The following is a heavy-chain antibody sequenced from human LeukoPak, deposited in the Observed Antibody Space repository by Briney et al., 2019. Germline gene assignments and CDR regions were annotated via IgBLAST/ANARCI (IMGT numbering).Heavy chain of an antibody. J-gene: IGHJ4*02. V-gene: IGHV4-38-2*01. D-gene: IGHD4-17*01. CDR1: GYSISNGYF. CDR2: IYHSGTT. Sequence: SETLSLTCAVSGYSISNGYFWGWVRQPPGKGLQWIASIYHSGTTYYNPSLKSRVTISVDRANNQFSLKLTSVTAADTSVYYCARPPDSSDSGAAFDYWGQGVLVTVSS. CDR3: ARPPDSSDSGAAFDY.